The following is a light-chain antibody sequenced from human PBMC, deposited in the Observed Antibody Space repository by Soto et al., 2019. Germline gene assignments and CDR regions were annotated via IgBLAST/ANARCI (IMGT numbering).Light chain of an antibody. CDR3: QQYNNWPPIT. V-gene: IGKV3D-15*01. Sequence: EVVMTQSPATLSVSPGERATLSCRASQSVSSNLAWYQQKPGQAPRLLIYDASNRATGIPARFSGSGSGTDFTLTISSLQSEDFAVYYCQQYNNWPPITFGQGTRLEIK. CDR2: DAS. CDR1: QSVSSN. J-gene: IGKJ5*01.